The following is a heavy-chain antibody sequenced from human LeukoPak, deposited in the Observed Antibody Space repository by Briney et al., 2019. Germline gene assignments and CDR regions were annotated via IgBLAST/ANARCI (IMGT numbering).Heavy chain of an antibody. CDR2: IVVGSGNT. J-gene: IGHJ5*02. V-gene: IGHV1-58*02. Sequence: SVKVSCKASGFTFTSSAMQWVRQARGQRLEWTGWIVVGSGNTNYAQKFQERVTITRDMSTSTAYMELSSLRSEDTAVYYCAADYGYCSGGSCYPNWFDPWGQGTLVTVSS. CDR3: AADYGYCSGGSCYPNWFDP. D-gene: IGHD2-15*01. CDR1: GFTFTSSA.